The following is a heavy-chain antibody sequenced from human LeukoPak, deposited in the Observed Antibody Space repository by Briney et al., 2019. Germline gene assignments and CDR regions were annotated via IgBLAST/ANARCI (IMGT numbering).Heavy chain of an antibody. CDR1: GGSLIIGGFY. Sequence: SETLSLTCPVSGGSLIIGGFYWSWIRQHPGKGLEWIGYIHHSGSAHYNPSLRSRVTISIDTSKNQFSLKLTSVTAADTAVYYCARISSGYYQLDYWGQGTLVAVSS. V-gene: IGHV4-31*03. D-gene: IGHD3-22*01. CDR2: IHHSGSA. CDR3: ARISSGYYQLDY. J-gene: IGHJ4*02.